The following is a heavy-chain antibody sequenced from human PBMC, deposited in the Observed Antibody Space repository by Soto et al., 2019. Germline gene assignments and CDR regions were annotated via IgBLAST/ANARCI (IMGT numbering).Heavy chain of an antibody. J-gene: IGHJ6*02. Sequence: SETLSLTCAVYGGSFSGYYWSWIRQPPGKGLEWIGEINHSGSTNYNPSLKSRVTISVDTSKNQFSPKLSSVTAADTAVYYCARAFFTIFGVVIIPHDGMDVWGQGTTVTVSS. CDR2: INHSGST. CDR1: GGSFSGYY. V-gene: IGHV4-34*01. CDR3: ARAFFTIFGVVIIPHDGMDV. D-gene: IGHD3-3*01.